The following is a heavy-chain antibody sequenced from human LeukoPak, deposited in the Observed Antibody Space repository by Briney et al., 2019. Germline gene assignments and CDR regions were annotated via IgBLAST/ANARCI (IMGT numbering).Heavy chain of an antibody. D-gene: IGHD3-10*01. J-gene: IGHJ4*02. V-gene: IGHV1-46*01. CDR1: GYTFTSYY. Sequence: ASVKDSCKASGYTFTSYYMHWVRQAPGQGLEWMGIINPGGGSTSYAQKFQGRVTMTRDTSTSTVYMELSSLRSEDTAVYYCARDRGFKSFGDKTPDFDYWGQGTLVTVSS. CDR2: INPGGGST. CDR3: ARDRGFKSFGDKTPDFDY.